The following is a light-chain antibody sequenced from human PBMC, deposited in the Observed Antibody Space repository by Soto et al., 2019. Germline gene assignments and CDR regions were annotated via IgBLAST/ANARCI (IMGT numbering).Light chain of an antibody. Sequence: DIQMTQSPSSLSASVGDRVTITCRASQGIGNYLAWYQQKPGTAPKLLIYVASTLQSGVPSRFSGSGSGTDFTLTISSLQPEDVATYYCQKYGSAPRTFGQGTKVEIK. J-gene: IGKJ1*01. CDR3: QKYGSAPRT. CDR2: VAS. CDR1: QGIGNY. V-gene: IGKV1-27*01.